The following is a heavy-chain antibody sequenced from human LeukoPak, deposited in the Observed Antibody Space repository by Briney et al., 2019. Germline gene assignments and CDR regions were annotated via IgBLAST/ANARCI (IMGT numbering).Heavy chain of an antibody. Sequence: ASVKVSCKASGYTFTSYYMHWVRQAPGQGLEWMGIINPSGGSTSYAQKFQGRVTMTRDTSTSTVYMELSSLRSEDTAVYYCARDLSASSGYHPNWFDPWGQGTLVTVSS. V-gene: IGHV1-46*01. D-gene: IGHD3-22*01. CDR2: INPSGGST. J-gene: IGHJ5*02. CDR3: ARDLSASSGYHPNWFDP. CDR1: GYTFTSYY.